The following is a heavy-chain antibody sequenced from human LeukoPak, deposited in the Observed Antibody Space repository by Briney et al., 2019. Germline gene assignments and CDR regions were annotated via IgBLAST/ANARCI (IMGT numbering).Heavy chain of an antibody. Sequence: ASVKVSCKASGYTFNSYIMNWVRQAPGQGLEWMGVINPTGDTTRYAQKFQGRVTMTRDMSTSTDYMELSSLRSEDTAVYYCARGRIFMDVWGKGTTVTVSS. CDR2: INPTGDTT. D-gene: IGHD2-15*01. CDR3: ARGRIFMDV. CDR1: GYTFNSYI. V-gene: IGHV1-46*02. J-gene: IGHJ6*03.